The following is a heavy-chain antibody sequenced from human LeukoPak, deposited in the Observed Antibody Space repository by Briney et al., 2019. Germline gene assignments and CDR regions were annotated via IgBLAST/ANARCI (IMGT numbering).Heavy chain of an antibody. CDR2: ISSSGSTI. CDR3: ARDGSGSGNYYNVAGFDY. D-gene: IGHD3-10*01. CDR1: GFNFSSYG. J-gene: IGHJ4*02. Sequence: GKSLRLSCAASGFNFSSYGMNWVRQAPGKGLEWVSYISSSGSTIYYANSVKGRFTISRDNAKNSLYLQMNSLRAEDTAVYYCARDGSGSGNYYNVAGFDYWGQGTLVTVSS. V-gene: IGHV3-48*03.